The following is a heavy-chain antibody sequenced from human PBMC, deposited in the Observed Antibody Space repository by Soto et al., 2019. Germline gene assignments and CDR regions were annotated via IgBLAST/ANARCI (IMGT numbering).Heavy chain of an antibody. CDR2: ISSSSSTI. V-gene: IGHV3-48*01. CDR3: AKPFLITMIVVAQVFDY. J-gene: IGHJ4*02. CDR1: GFTFSIHS. Sequence: PGGSLRLSCEASGFTFSIHSMNWVRQAPGKGLEWVSYISSSSSTIYYADSVKGRFTISRDNSKNTLYLQMNSLRAEDTAVYYCAKPFLITMIVVAQVFDYWGQGTLVTVSS. D-gene: IGHD3-22*01.